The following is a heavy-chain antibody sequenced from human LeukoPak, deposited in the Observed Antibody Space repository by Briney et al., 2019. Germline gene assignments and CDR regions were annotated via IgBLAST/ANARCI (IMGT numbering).Heavy chain of an antibody. CDR2: TYYRSKWYI. Sequence: SQTLSLTCAISGDSVSSYTAGWNWIRQSPSRGLEWLGRTYYRSKWYIDYAVSVKSRISINPDTSKNQFSLQLDSVTPEDTAVYYCARTRYSSGWYYFDYWGQGTLVTVSS. V-gene: IGHV6-1*01. D-gene: IGHD6-19*01. CDR1: GDSVSSYTAG. J-gene: IGHJ4*02. CDR3: ARTRYSSGWYYFDY.